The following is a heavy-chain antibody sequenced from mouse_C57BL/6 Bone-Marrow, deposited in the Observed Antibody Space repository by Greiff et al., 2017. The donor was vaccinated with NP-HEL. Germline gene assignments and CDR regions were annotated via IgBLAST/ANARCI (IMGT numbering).Heavy chain of an antibody. CDR1: GYAFSSSW. CDR3: ARSGDYYGSNFDV. V-gene: IGHV1-82*01. Sequence: VQLQQSGPELVKPGASVKISCKASGYAFSSSWMNWVKQRPGKGLEWIGRIYPGDGDTNYNGKFKGKATLTADKSSSTAYMQLSSLTSEDSAVYVCARSGDYYGSNFDVWGTGTTVTVSS. CDR2: IYPGDGDT. D-gene: IGHD1-1*01. J-gene: IGHJ1*03.